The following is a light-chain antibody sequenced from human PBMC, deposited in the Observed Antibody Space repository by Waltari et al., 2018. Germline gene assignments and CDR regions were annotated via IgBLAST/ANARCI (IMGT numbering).Light chain of an antibody. Sequence: DIVMTQPPDSLAVSLGERATINCKSSQRVLYSSTNKNYLAWYQQKPGQPPKLLIYWASTRESGVPDRFSGSGSGTDFTLTISSLQAEDVAVYYCQQYYSTPSFGQGTKLEIK. J-gene: IGKJ2*01. CDR2: WAS. CDR1: QRVLYSSTNKNY. CDR3: QQYYSTPS. V-gene: IGKV4-1*01.